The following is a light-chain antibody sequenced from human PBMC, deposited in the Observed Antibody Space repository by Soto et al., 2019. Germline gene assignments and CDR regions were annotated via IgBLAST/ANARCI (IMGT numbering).Light chain of an antibody. Sequence: EIVLTQSPATLSLSPGERATLSCRASQSVSSHLAWHQQKPGQAPRLLIFGASNRAAGIPDRFSGSGSGTDFTLTISSLEPEDSAVYYCQQRHMWPITFGQGTRLEN. CDR1: QSVSSH. J-gene: IGKJ5*01. V-gene: IGKV3-11*01. CDR3: QQRHMWPIT. CDR2: GAS.